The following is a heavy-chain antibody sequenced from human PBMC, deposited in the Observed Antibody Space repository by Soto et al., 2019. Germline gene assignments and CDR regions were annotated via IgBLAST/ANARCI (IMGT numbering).Heavy chain of an antibody. J-gene: IGHJ6*02. V-gene: IGHV3-33*01. CDR2: IWYDGSNK. CDR3: ARDESAKRYYYYGMDV. CDR1: GFTFSSYG. Sequence: QVQLVESGGGVVQPGRSLRLSCAASGFTFSSYGMHWVRQAPGEGLEWVAVIWYDGSNKYYADSVKGRFTISRDNSKNTLYLQMNSLRAEDTAVYYCARDESAKRYYYYGMDVWGQGTTVTVSS.